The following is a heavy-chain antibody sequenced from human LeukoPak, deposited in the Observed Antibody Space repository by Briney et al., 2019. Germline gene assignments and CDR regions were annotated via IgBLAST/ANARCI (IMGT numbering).Heavy chain of an antibody. D-gene: IGHD2-15*01. V-gene: IGHV3-30-3*01. Sequence: GGSLRLSCAASGFTFSSYAMHWVRQAPGKGLEWVAVISYDGSNKYYADSVKGRFTISRDNSKNTLYLQMNSLRAEDTAVYYCAREWRYCSGGSCYLLYYYYGLDVWGQGTTVTVSS. CDR3: AREWRYCSGGSCYLLYYYYGLDV. CDR1: GFTFSSYA. CDR2: ISYDGSNK. J-gene: IGHJ6*02.